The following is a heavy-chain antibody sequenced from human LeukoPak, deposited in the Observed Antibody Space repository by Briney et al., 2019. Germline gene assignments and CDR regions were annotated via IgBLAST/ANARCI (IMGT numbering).Heavy chain of an antibody. J-gene: IGHJ4*02. CDR1: GGTFSSYA. V-gene: IGHV1-18*01. Sequence: GASVKVSCKASGGTFSSYAISWVRQAPGQGLEWMGWISAYNGNTNYAQKLQGRVTMTTDTSTSTAYMELRSLRSDDTAVYYCAGDILSGYCSGGSCWDFDYWGQGTLVTVSS. D-gene: IGHD2-15*01. CDR3: AGDILSGYCSGGSCWDFDY. CDR2: ISAYNGNT.